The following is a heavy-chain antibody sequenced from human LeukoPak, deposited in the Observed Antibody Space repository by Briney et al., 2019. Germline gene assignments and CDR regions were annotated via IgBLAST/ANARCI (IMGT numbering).Heavy chain of an antibody. CDR2: IFGSGGSA. CDR3: GKTTTGYSSGRNPAWPVDY. Sequence: GGSLRLSCTASGFTFCSYAMYWVRQAPGKGLEWVSGIFGSGGSAHYADSVKGRFTISRDNSQNTVYLQMNSLRAEDTAVYYCGKTTTGYSSGRNPAWPVDYWGQGTLVTVSS. J-gene: IGHJ4*02. D-gene: IGHD6-19*01. V-gene: IGHV3-23*01. CDR1: GFTFCSYA.